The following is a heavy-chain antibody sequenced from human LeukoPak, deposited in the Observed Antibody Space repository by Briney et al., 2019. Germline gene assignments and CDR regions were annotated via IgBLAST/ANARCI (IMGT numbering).Heavy chain of an antibody. Sequence: ASVKVSCKASGHTFTSYYMHWVRQAPGQGLEWMGIINPSGGSTSYAQKFQGRVTMTRDTSTSTVYMELSSLRSEDTAVYYCALWLVRGGFDYWGQGTLVTVSS. CDR1: GHTFTSYY. V-gene: IGHV1-46*01. CDR3: ALWLVRGGFDY. CDR2: INPSGGST. J-gene: IGHJ4*02. D-gene: IGHD6-19*01.